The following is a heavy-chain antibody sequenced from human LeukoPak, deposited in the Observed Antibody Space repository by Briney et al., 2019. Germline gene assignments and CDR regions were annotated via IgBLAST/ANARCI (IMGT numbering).Heavy chain of an antibody. V-gene: IGHV1-2*02. J-gene: IGHJ4*02. Sequence: ASVKVSCKASGYTFTASYMHWVRQAPGQGPEWMGWINPNSGGTRSAQKLQGRVTMTTDTSTSTAYMELRSLRSDDTAVYYCARDTGVVVTASTSHDYWGQGTLVTVSS. CDR1: GYTFTASY. D-gene: IGHD2-21*02. CDR3: ARDTGVVVTASTSHDY. CDR2: INPNSGGT.